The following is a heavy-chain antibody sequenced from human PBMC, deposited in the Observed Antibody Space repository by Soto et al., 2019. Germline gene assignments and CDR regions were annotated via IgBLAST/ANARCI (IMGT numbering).Heavy chain of an antibody. CDR3: VRERAPFDAFDV. J-gene: IGHJ3*01. V-gene: IGHV3-33*01. CDR1: GFTFSNYG. CDR2: IWVDGINK. Sequence: PGGSLRLSCAASGFTFSNYGMHWVRQAPGTGLEWVTVIWVDGINKYYADSVKGRFTISRDNSKNTLYLRMDGLRAEDTAVYYCVRERAPFDAFDVWGQGTMVTVSS.